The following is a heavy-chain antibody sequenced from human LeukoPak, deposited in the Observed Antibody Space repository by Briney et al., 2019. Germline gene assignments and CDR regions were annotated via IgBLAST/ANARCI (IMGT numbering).Heavy chain of an antibody. J-gene: IGHJ3*02. CDR1: GFILSGYS. CDR2: ISSSRDTI. V-gene: IGHV3-48*02. Sequence: GGSLTLSCAASGFILSGYSMNWVRQAPGKGLEWVSHISSSRDTIYYADAVKGRLTISRDNAKNSMYLQMNSLRDEDTAVYYCARDAYYYFALDIWGQGTMVTVSS. D-gene: IGHD3/OR15-3a*01. CDR3: ARDAYYYFALDI.